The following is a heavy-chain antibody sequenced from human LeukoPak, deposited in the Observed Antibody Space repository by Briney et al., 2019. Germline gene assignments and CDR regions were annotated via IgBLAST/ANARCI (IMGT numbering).Heavy chain of an antibody. CDR3: ARETVYDSSGYYSE. CDR1: GGTFSSYT. J-gene: IGHJ4*02. V-gene: IGHV1-69*04. CDR2: IIPILGIA. D-gene: IGHD3-22*01. Sequence: SVKVSCKASGGTFSSYTISWVRQAPGQGLEWMGRIIPILGIANYAQKFQGRVTITADKSTSTAYTELSSLRSEDTAVYYCARETVYDSSGYYSEWGQGTLVTVSS.